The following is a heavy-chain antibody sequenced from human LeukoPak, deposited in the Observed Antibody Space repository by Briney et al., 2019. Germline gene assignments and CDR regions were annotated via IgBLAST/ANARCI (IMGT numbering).Heavy chain of an antibody. J-gene: IGHJ4*02. V-gene: IGHV4-39*07. CDR2: IYYSGST. CDR3: ARESTNVSIDY. Sequence: PSETLSLTCTVSGGSISSSSYYWGWIRQPPGKGLEWIGSIYYSGSTYYNPSLKSRVTIPVDTSKNQFSLKLSSVTAADTAVYYCARESTNVSIDYWGQGALVTVSS. CDR1: GGSISSSSYY. D-gene: IGHD1-1*01.